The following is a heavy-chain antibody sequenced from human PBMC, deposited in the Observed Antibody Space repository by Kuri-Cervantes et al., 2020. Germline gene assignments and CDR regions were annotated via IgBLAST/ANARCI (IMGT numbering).Heavy chain of an antibody. CDR1: GFTFSSYG. CDR2: ISYDGSNK. Sequence: GGSLRLSCAASGFTFSSYGMHWVRQAPGKGLEWVAVISYDGSNKYYADSVKGRFTISRDNSKNTLYLQMNSLRAEDTAVYYCAKDGGDSSGYFHYYYYYGMDVWGQGTTVTVSS. J-gene: IGHJ6*02. D-gene: IGHD3-22*01. V-gene: IGHV3-30*18. CDR3: AKDGGDSSGYFHYYYYYGMDV.